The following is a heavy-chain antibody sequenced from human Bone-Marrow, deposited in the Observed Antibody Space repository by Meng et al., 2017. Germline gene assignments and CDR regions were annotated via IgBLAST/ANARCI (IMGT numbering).Heavy chain of an antibody. CDR2: INIYNGIT. CDR3: ATRGNPYLDR. J-gene: IGHJ4*02. Sequence: QGQVGQSGAEVKKPGASLTVSCKVSCHPLTSYSFSWVRQAPGQGLQWMGWINIYNGITNYGRNFHGRVTLTTDTSTSTGYMELSSLTSDDTAVYYCATRGNPYLDRWGQGTLVTVSS. CDR1: CHPLTSYS. V-gene: IGHV1-18*04.